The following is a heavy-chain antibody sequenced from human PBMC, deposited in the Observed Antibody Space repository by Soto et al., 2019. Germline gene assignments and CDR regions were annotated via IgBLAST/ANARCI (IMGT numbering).Heavy chain of an antibody. Sequence: GASVKVSCKASGYTFTSYGISWVRQAPGQGFEWMGWISAYNGNTNYAQKLQGRVTMTTDTSTSTAYMELRSLRSDDTAVYYCARDEMESWYEAFDIWGQGTMVTVSS. D-gene: IGHD6-13*01. V-gene: IGHV1-18*01. CDR1: GYTFTSYG. CDR3: ARDEMESWYEAFDI. J-gene: IGHJ3*02. CDR2: ISAYNGNT.